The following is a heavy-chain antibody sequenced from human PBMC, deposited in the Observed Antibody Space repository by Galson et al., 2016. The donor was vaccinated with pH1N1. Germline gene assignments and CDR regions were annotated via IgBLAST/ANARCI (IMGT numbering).Heavy chain of an antibody. D-gene: IGHD3-9*01. CDR3: ARGRDYDILTGSSYYFDY. CDR2: IYYSGNT. V-gene: IGHV4-30-4*08. Sequence: LSLTCAVSGDFISSGDYFWSWIRQPPGKGLEWIGYIYYSGNTFYNPSLKSRVTISLDTSKTQFSLKLSSVTATATAIYYCARGRDYDILTGSSYYFDYWGQGTLVTVSS. CDR1: GDFISSGDYF. J-gene: IGHJ4*02.